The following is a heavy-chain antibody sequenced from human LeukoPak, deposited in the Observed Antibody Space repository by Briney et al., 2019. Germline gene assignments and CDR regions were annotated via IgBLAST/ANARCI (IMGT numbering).Heavy chain of an antibody. CDR2: INHSGST. J-gene: IGHJ4*02. CDR3: ARGLNPTCPDY. CDR1: GGSFSGYY. Sequence: SETLSLICAVYGGSFSGYYWSWIRQPPGKGLEWIGEINHSGSTNYNPSLKSRVTISVDTSKNQFSLKLSSVTAADTAVYYCARGLNPTCPDYWGQGTLVTVSS. V-gene: IGHV4-34*01. D-gene: IGHD1-1*01.